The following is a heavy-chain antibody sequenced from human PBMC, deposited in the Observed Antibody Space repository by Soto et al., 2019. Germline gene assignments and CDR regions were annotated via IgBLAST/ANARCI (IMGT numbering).Heavy chain of an antibody. CDR2: IFWDDDK. D-gene: IGHD6-13*01. CDR1: GFSLGTSPMG. J-gene: IGHJ4*02. V-gene: IGHV2-5*02. CDR3: IHTDDIFGAAGTDY. Sequence: SGPTLVNPTQTLTLTCTFSGFSLGTSPMGVGWIRQPPGKALEWLGLIFWDDDKRYRPSLQRRLTITKDTSKNQVVLKMTDMDPVDTATYYCIHTDDIFGAAGTDYRGQGALVTVSS.